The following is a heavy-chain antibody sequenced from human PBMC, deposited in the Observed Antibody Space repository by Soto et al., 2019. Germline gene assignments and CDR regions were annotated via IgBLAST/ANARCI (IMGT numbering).Heavy chain of an antibody. J-gene: IGHJ4*02. Sequence: PGGSLRLSCAASGFTFSSYGMHWVRQAPGKELEWVAVISYDGSNKYYADSVKGRFTISRDNSKNTLYLQMNSLRAEDTAVYYCAKDRYDFWSGYWTSDYWGQGTLVTVSS. CDR2: ISYDGSNK. V-gene: IGHV3-30*18. CDR1: GFTFSSYG. CDR3: AKDRYDFWSGYWTSDY. D-gene: IGHD3-3*01.